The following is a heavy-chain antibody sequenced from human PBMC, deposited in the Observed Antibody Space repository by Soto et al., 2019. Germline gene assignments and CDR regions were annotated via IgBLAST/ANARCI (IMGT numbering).Heavy chain of an antibody. CDR1: GGSFSGYY. V-gene: IGHV4-34*01. CDR2: INHSGST. CDR3: ARDKLPGLFAY. Sequence: SETLSLTCAVYGGSFSGYYWTWIRQPPGTGLEWIGEINHSGSTNYNPSLKSRVTISVDTSKNQFSLKLTSVTAADTAVYYCARDKLPGLFAYWGQGTLVPVSS. J-gene: IGHJ4*02.